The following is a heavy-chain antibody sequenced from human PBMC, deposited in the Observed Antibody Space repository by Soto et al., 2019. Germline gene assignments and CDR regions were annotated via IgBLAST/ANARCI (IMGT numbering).Heavy chain of an antibody. Sequence: EVQLLESGGGLVQPGGSLRLSCAASGFTFSSYAMSWVRQAPGKGLEWVSVISGSGGSTYYADSVKGRFTISRDNSKNTLYRQRNSLRAEDTAGYYCAGRGSGSYYDYWGQGTLVTVSS. V-gene: IGHV3-23*01. CDR2: ISGSGGST. CDR3: AGRGSGSYYDY. D-gene: IGHD1-26*01. J-gene: IGHJ4*02. CDR1: GFTFSSYA.